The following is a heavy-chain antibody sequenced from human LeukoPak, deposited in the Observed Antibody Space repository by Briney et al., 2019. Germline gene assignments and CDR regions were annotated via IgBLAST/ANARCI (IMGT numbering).Heavy chain of an antibody. D-gene: IGHD6-13*01. CDR2: IYTSGST. J-gene: IGHJ4*02. CDR1: GGSISSYY. V-gene: IGHV4-4*07. Sequence: KSSETLSLTCTVSGGSISSYYWSWLRQPAGKGLEWIGRIYTSGSTNYNPSLKSRVTMSVDTSKNQFSLKLSSVTAADTAVYYCASGGSWAQLDYWGQGTLVTVSS. CDR3: ASGGSWAQLDY.